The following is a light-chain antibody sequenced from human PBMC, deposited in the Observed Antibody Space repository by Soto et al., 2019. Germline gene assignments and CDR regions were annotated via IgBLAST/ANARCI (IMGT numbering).Light chain of an antibody. CDR3: QQRSNWPPIT. CDR1: QSVVTN. V-gene: IGKV3-15*01. CDR2: GAS. J-gene: IGKJ5*01. Sequence: EIVMTQSPATLSVSPGARAPLSCRARQSVVTNLAWYPQKPGQAPRLLIYGASTRATGIPPRFSGSGSGTDFTLTISSLEPEDFAVYYCQQRSNWPPITFGQGTRLEIK.